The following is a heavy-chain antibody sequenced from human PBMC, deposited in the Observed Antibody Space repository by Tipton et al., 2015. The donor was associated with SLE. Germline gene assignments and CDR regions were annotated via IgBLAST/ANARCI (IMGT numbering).Heavy chain of an antibody. D-gene: IGHD5-12*01. CDR2: TSNRGVS. J-gene: IGHJ5*01. V-gene: IGHV4-34*01. CDR3: AGGKHIVATFYRANWFDS. Sequence: TLSLTCAVYGGSLSGHNWRWSWVRQAPGQGLEWIGETSNRGVSDYNPSLKSRLTLSLDMSKSQFSLKLNSVTAADTAVYYCAGGKHIVATFYRANWFDSWGQGTLVIVSS. CDR1: GGSLSGHN.